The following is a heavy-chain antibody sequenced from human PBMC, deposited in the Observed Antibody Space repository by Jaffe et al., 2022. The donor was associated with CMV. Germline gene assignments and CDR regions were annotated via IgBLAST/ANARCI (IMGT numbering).Heavy chain of an antibody. CDR2: ISGTGGRT. CDR1: GFTFSSHA. D-gene: IGHD3-3*01. V-gene: IGHV3-23*01. J-gene: IGHJ6*02. CDR3: AKDAILEVVIIGFELDV. Sequence: EVQLLESGGGLVQPGGSLRLSCVVSGFTFSSHAMAWVRQAPGKGLEWVSSISGTGGRTYYADSVKGRFTISRDNFKNTLYMEMNSLRVDDTAIYYCAKDAILEVVIIGFELDVWGQGTTVTVSS.